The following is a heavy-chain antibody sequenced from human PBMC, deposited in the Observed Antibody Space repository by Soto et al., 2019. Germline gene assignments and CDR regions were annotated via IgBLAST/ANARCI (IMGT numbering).Heavy chain of an antibody. J-gene: IGHJ4*02. CDR3: ARQIYDSDTGPNFQYYFDS. Sequence: GESLKISCKGSGYSFAGYWITWVRQNPGKVLEWMGRIDPSDSQTYYSPSFRGHVTISATKSITTVFLQWRSLRASDTAMYYCARQIYDSDTGPNFQYYFDSWGQGTPVTVSS. V-gene: IGHV5-10-1*01. CDR2: IDPSDSQT. CDR1: GYSFAGYW. D-gene: IGHD3-22*01.